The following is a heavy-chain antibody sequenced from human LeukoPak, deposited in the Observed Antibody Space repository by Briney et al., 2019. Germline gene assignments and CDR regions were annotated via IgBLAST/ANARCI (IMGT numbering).Heavy chain of an antibody. V-gene: IGHV1-24*01. Sequence: GASVKVSCKVSGYNLHELPMYWVRQTPGKGLEWMGGFDPEYDEIIYSQRFQGRLTLTEDTTTDTAYLELSSLTSEDSAVYYCAPFGGPWGQGTLVIVSS. CDR1: GYNLHELP. CDR2: FDPEYDEI. J-gene: IGHJ5*02. CDR3: APFGGP. D-gene: IGHD3-3*01.